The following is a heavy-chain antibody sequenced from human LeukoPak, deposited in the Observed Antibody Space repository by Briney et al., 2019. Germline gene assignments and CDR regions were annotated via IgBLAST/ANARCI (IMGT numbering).Heavy chain of an antibody. Sequence: ASVKVSCKASGGTFSSYAISWVRQAPGQGLEWMGGISPIFGAANYAQKFQGRVTITADKSTSTAYMELSSLRSEDTAVYYCARSPGYLTPSGYYYYYMDVWGKGTTVTVSS. CDR2: ISPIFGAA. V-gene: IGHV1-69*06. J-gene: IGHJ6*03. CDR1: GGTFSSYA. D-gene: IGHD3-3*01. CDR3: ARSPGYLTPSGYYYYYMDV.